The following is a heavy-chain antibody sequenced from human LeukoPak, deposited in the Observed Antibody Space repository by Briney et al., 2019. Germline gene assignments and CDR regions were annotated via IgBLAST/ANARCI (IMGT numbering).Heavy chain of an antibody. J-gene: IGHJ4*02. D-gene: IGHD6-13*01. Sequence: PGGSLRLSCAASGFTFSSYGMHWVRQAPGKGLEWVAAIWYDGSNKYYADSVKGRFTISRDNSKNTLYLQMNSLRAEDTAVYYCARSRIAAAYLDYWGQGTLVTVSS. V-gene: IGHV3-33*01. CDR3: ARSRIAAAYLDY. CDR1: GFTFSSYG. CDR2: IWYDGSNK.